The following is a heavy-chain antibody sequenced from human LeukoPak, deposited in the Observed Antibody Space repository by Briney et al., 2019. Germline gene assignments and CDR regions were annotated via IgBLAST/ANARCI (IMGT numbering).Heavy chain of an antibody. D-gene: IGHD6-6*01. CDR1: GFTFSSYA. CDR2: ISGSGGST. V-gene: IGHV3-23*01. J-gene: IGHJ4*02. Sequence: GGSLRLSCAASGFTFSSYAMSWVRQAPGKGLEWVSAISGSGGSTYYADSVKGRFTISRDSSKNTLYLQMNSLRAEDTAVYYCAKFYSSSPFLRYWGQGTLVTVSS. CDR3: AKFYSSSPFLRY.